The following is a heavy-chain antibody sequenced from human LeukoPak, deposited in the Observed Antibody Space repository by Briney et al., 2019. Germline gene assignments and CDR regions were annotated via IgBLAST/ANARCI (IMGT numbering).Heavy chain of an antibody. D-gene: IGHD3-22*01. CDR3: TSTFHSDSAFNR. V-gene: IGHV3-7*03. CDR1: GFTFSRYW. CDR2: IKQDGSEK. J-gene: IGHJ1*01. Sequence: PGGSLRLSCAASGFTFSRYWMSWVRQAPGKGLELVANIKQDGSEKYFVDSVKGRFTISRDNAKNSLYLQMNSLRAEDTAVYYCTSTFHSDSAFNRWGQGSLVIVSS.